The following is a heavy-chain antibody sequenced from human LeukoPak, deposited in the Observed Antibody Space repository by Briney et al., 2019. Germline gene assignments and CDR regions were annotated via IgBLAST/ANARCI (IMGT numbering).Heavy chain of an antibody. CDR3: ASHRGWLTPWAFDI. V-gene: IGHV1-18*01. CDR1: GYTFTSYG. D-gene: IGHD5-12*01. CDR2: ISAYNGNT. J-gene: IGHJ3*02. Sequence: VASVKVSCKASGYTFTSYGISWVRQAPGQGLEWMGWISAYNGNTNYAQKLQGRVTMTTDTSTSTAYMELRSLRSDDTAVYYCASHRGWLTPWAFDIWGQGTMVTVSS.